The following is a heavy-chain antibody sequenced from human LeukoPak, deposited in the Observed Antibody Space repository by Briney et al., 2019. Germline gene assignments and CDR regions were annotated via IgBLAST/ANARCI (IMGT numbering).Heavy chain of an antibody. Sequence: ASVKVSCKAAGYTFTSYYMHWVRQAPGQGLEWMGIINPSGGSASYAQKFQGRVTMTRDTSTSTVYMELSSLRSDDTAIYYCARDQGRRQWLVLWGQGTLVTVSS. CDR3: ARDQGRRQWLVL. V-gene: IGHV1-46*01. CDR2: INPSGGSA. D-gene: IGHD6-19*01. J-gene: IGHJ4*02. CDR1: GYTFTSYY.